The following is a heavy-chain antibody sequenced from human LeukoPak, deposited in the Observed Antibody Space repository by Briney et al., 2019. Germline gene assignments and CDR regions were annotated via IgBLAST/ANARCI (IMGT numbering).Heavy chain of an antibody. J-gene: IGHJ3*02. V-gene: IGHV1-8*01. CDR1: GYTFTSYD. Sequence: ASVKVSCKASGYTFTSYDINWVRQATGQGLEWMGWMNPNSGNTGYAQKFQGRVTMTRNTSISTAYMELSSLRSDDTAVYYCARDFDWPYSNGFDIWGQGTMVTVSS. D-gene: IGHD3-9*01. CDR2: MNPNSGNT. CDR3: ARDFDWPYSNGFDI.